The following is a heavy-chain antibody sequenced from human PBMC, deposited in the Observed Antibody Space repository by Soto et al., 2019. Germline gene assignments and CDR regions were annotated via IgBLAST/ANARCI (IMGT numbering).Heavy chain of an antibody. CDR2: INPSGGST. CDR1: GYTFTSYY. J-gene: IGHJ4*02. CDR3: ARVGYSTYYFDY. D-gene: IGHD2-15*01. Sequence: QVQLVQSGAEVKKPGASVKVSCKASGYTFTSYYMHWVRQAPGQGLEWMGIINPSGGSTSYAQKFQGRVTMTRYTSTSTVYMELSSLRSEDTAVYYCARVGYSTYYFDYWGQGTLVTVSS. V-gene: IGHV1-46*01.